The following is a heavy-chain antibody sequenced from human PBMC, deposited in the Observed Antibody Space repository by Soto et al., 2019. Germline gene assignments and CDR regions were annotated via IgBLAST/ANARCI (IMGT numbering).Heavy chain of an antibody. CDR3: ATGGRDFGVVTLDY. CDR1: GGTFSSYT. CDR2: IIPILGIA. Sequence: ASVKVSCKASGGTFSSYTISWVRQAPGQGLEWMGRIIPILGIANYAQKFQGRVTITADKSTSTAYMELSSLRSEDTAVYYCATGGRDFGVVTLDYWGQGTLVTVSS. D-gene: IGHD3-3*01. V-gene: IGHV1-69*02. J-gene: IGHJ4*02.